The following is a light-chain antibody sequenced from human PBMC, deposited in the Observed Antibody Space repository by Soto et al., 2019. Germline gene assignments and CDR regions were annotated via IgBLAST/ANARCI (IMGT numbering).Light chain of an antibody. V-gene: IGKV3-15*01. CDR3: HQYNMWPPLI. CDR2: GAS. CDR1: QSVRSN. J-gene: IGKJ4*01. Sequence: EIVMTQSPATLSVSPGESATLSCRASQSVRSNLAWYKQKPGQAPRLLIYGASTRASGIPARFSGSGSGTEFTLTISGLQSEDFAVYYCHQYNMWPPLIFGGGTKVEIK.